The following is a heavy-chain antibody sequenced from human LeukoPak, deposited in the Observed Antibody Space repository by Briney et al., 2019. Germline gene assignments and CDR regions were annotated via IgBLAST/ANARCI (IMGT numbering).Heavy chain of an antibody. J-gene: IGHJ4*02. Sequence: ASVKVSCKASGGTFSSYAISWVRQAPGQGLEWMGGIIPIFGTANYAQKFQGRVTITAGESTSTAYMELSSLRSEDTAVYYCARDSSAVFGVVITFDYWGQGTLVTVSS. D-gene: IGHD3-3*01. CDR2: IIPIFGTA. V-gene: IGHV1-69*01. CDR3: ARDSSAVFGVVITFDY. CDR1: GGTFSSYA.